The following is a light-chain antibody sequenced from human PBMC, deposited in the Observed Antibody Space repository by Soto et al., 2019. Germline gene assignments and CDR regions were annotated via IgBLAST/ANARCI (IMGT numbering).Light chain of an antibody. J-gene: IGKJ1*01. CDR1: QSLVFSDGNTY. V-gene: IGKV2-30*01. CDR2: KVS. Sequence: DVVLTQSPLSLPVALGQPASISCRSSQSLVFSDGNTYLNWFQQRPVQSPRRLIYKVSNRDSGVPDRFSGSVSGTDFTLKISRVEAEDVGVYYCMQGTRCLWTFGQGTKVEIK. CDR3: MQGTRCLWT.